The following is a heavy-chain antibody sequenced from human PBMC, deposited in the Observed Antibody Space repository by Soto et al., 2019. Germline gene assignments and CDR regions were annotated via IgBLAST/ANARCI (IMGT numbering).Heavy chain of an antibody. D-gene: IGHD3-9*01. CDR3: ASNPRGYDILTGFAFDI. Sequence: QVQLVQSGAEVKKPGSSVKVSCKASGGTFSSYAISWVRQAPGQGPEWMGGIIPIFGTANYAQKFQGRVTITADESTSTAYMELSSLRSEDTAVYYCASNPRGYDILTGFAFDIWGQGTMVTVSS. CDR2: IIPIFGTA. CDR1: GGTFSSYA. V-gene: IGHV1-69*01. J-gene: IGHJ3*02.